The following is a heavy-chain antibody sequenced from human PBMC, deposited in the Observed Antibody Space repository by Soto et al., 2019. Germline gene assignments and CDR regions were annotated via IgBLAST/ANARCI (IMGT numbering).Heavy chain of an antibody. V-gene: IGHV3-21*01. CDR3: AREDSIIIPAVSDF. J-gene: IGHJ4*02. CDR1: GFAFNNYG. Sequence: GGSLRLSCTVSGFAFNNYGINWVRQAPGKGLEWVSSISKSDYTYYSDSVKGRFAIARDNAKSSVSLQMNTLRVEDTAVYYCAREDSIIIPAVSDFWGQGTLVTVSS. D-gene: IGHD2-2*01. CDR2: ISKSDYT.